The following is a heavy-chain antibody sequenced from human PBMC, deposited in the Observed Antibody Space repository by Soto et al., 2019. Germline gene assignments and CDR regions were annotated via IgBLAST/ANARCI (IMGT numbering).Heavy chain of an antibody. CDR2: IYYSGTT. J-gene: IGHJ3*01. CDR3: ARDYRGYTYGYAFDV. Sequence: QVQLHESGPGLVKPSETLSLTCTVSGGSVSSGSHYWSWIRQPPGKGLEWIGHIYYSGTTNYNPSLNRRATISVDTSKNQFSLKLNSVTSADTAVYYCARDYRGYTYGYAFDVWGQGTMVTVSS. V-gene: IGHV4-61*01. D-gene: IGHD5-18*01. CDR1: GGSVSSGSHY.